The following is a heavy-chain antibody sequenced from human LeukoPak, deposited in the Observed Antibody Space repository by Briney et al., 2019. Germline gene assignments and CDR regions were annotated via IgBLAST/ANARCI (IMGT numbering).Heavy chain of an antibody. V-gene: IGHV3-13*04. CDR1: GFTFSSYD. Sequence: PGGSLRLSCAASGFTFSSYDMHWVRQATGKGLEWVSAIGTAGDTYYPGSVKGRFTISRENAKNSLYLQMNSLRAEDTAVYYCAKEEDWNPSDAFDIWGQGTMVTVSS. CDR2: IGTAGDT. J-gene: IGHJ3*02. D-gene: IGHD1-1*01. CDR3: AKEEDWNPSDAFDI.